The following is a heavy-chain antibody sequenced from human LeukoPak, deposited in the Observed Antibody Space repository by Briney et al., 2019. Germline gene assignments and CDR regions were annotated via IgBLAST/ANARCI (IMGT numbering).Heavy chain of an antibody. CDR3: ARDDSGWYSFDS. Sequence: GGSLRLSCAASGFTFTDFWMTWVRQAPGKGLEWVANIKPDGGETYYSDSVKGRFTISRDNAQNSLHLDMNNLSAEDTAVYYCARDDSGWYSFDSWGQGTLVTVSS. D-gene: IGHD6-19*01. CDR2: IKPDGGET. V-gene: IGHV3-7*04. J-gene: IGHJ4*02. CDR1: GFTFTDFW.